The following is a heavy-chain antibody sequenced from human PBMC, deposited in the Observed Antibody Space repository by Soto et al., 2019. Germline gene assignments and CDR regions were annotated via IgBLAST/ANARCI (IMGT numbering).Heavy chain of an antibody. CDR2: IIPIFGTA. CDR1: GGTFSSYA. J-gene: IGHJ4*02. Sequence: GASVKVSCKASGGTFSSYAISWVRQAPGQGLEWMGGIIPIFGTANYAQKFQGRVTITADESTSTAYMELSSLRSEDTAVHYCARSIAVAAPFDYWGQGTLVTVSS. D-gene: IGHD6-19*01. CDR3: ARSIAVAAPFDY. V-gene: IGHV1-69*13.